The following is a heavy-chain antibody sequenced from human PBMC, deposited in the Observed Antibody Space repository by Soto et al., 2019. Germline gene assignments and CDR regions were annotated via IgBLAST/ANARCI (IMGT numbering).Heavy chain of an antibody. J-gene: IGHJ4*02. V-gene: IGHV3-30*18. CDR3: AKDRETMIVGPFDY. CDR2: ISYDGSNK. CDR1: GFTFSSYG. D-gene: IGHD3-22*01. Sequence: XGSLRLSCSASGFTFSSYGMHWVRQAPGKGLEWVAVISYDGSNKYYADSVKGRFTISRDNSKDTLYLQMNSLRAEDTAVYYCAKDRETMIVGPFDYWGQGTLVTVSS.